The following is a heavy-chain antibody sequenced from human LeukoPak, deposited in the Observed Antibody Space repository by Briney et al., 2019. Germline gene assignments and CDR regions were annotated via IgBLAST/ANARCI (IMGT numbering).Heavy chain of an antibody. D-gene: IGHD2-21*02. CDR2: FDPEDGET. J-gene: IGHJ3*02. V-gene: IGHV1-24*01. Sequence: VASVKVSCKVSGYTLTELSMHWVRQAPGKGLEWMGGFDPEDGETIYAQKFQGRVTMTEDTSTDTAYMELSSLRSEDTAVYYCVTGGGDRYLDAFDIWGQGTMVTVSS. CDR3: VTGGGDRYLDAFDI. CDR1: GYTLTELS.